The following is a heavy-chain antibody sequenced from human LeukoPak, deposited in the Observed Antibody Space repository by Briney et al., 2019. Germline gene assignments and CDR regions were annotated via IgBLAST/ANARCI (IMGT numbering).Heavy chain of an antibody. CDR1: GFTFSSYE. CDR3: ASLQTDPTVVNGF. D-gene: IGHD4-11*01. J-gene: IGHJ4*02. Sequence: GGSLRLSCAASGFTFSSYEMNWVRQAPGKGLEWVSYISSSGSTIYYADSVKGRFTISRDNAKNSLYLQMNSLRAEDTAVYDFASLQTDPTVVNGFWGQGTLVTDSS. CDR2: ISSSGSTI. V-gene: IGHV3-48*03.